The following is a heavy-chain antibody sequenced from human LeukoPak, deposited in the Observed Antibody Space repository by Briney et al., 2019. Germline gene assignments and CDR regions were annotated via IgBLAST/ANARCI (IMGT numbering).Heavy chain of an antibody. CDR3: VHGRRFDS. J-gene: IGHJ5*01. V-gene: IGHV2-5*01. CDR1: GFSFTTSGVA. CDR2: IYWNDVK. Sequence: SGPTLVNPTQTLTLTYTFSGFSFTTSGVAVGWIRLPPGKALEWLALIYWNDVKTYNPSLKTRLSITNDASKNQVFLTVTKVDVVDAGTYYCVHGRRFDSWGPGTPVTVSS.